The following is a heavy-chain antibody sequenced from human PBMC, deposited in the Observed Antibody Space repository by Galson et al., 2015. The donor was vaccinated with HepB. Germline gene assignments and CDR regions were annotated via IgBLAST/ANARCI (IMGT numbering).Heavy chain of an antibody. Sequence: SVKVSCKASGYTFTAYFMHWVRQAPGQGLEWMGWINLNDGVTKSAQKFQGWVTMTRDTSISTAYMELSSLKSDDTAVYYCAREESGPGRYGMDVWGQGTTVTVSS. J-gene: IGHJ6*02. D-gene: IGHD1-26*01. CDR3: AREESGPGRYGMDV. V-gene: IGHV1-2*04. CDR1: GYTFTAYF. CDR2: INLNDGVT.